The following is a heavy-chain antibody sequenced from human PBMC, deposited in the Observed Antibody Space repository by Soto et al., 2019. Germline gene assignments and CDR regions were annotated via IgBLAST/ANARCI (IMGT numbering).Heavy chain of an antibody. J-gene: IGHJ4*02. CDR2: IKSKTDGGTT. Sequence: GPLRLSCASSGFTFSNAWMSWVRQAPGKGLEWVGRIKSKTDGGTTDYAAPVKGRFTISSDDSKKTLYLQMNRLKTEDTAVYYCNTESPYYYDSSGYLPPYWGQGT. CDR3: NTESPYYYDSSGYLPPY. D-gene: IGHD3-22*01. V-gene: IGHV3-15*01. CDR1: GFTFSNAW.